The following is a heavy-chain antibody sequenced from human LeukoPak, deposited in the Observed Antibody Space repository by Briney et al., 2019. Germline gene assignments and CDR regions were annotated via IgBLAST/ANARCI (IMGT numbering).Heavy chain of an antibody. CDR2: IYYSGST. Sequence: PSETLSLTCTVSGGSISIYYWSWIRQPPGKGLEWIGYIYYSGSTNYNPSLKSRVTISVDTAKNQFSLKLTSVTAADTAVYYCARHVFTYYYDSSGYYNRREDAFDIWGQGTMVTVSS. CDR1: GGSISIYY. J-gene: IGHJ3*02. D-gene: IGHD3-22*01. CDR3: ARHVFTYYYDSSGYYNRREDAFDI. V-gene: IGHV4-59*08.